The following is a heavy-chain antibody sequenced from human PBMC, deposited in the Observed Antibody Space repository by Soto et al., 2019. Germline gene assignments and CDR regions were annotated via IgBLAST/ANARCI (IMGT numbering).Heavy chain of an antibody. D-gene: IGHD3-3*01. V-gene: IGHV3-33*01. J-gene: IGHJ4*02. CDR3: GRGVTIFGVVIPKPDFDY. CDR2: IWYDGSNK. CDR1: GFTFSSYG. Sequence: QVQLVESGGGVVQPGRSLRLSCAASGFTFSSYGMHWVRQAPGKGLEWVAVIWYDGSNKYYADSVKGRFTISRDNSKNTPYLQMNSLRAEDAAVYYCGRGVTIFGVVIPKPDFDYWGQGTLVTVSS.